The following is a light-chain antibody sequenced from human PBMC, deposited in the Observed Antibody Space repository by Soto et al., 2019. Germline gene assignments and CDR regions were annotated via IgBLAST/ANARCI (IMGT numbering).Light chain of an antibody. CDR2: GSS. CDR3: QQYGSSPPHT. V-gene: IGKV3-20*01. Sequence: EVVLTQSPGTLSLSPGERATVSCRASQSVSNNYVAWYQQKPGQDPRLLIFGSSDRATGIPDRFSGSGSGTDFTLTISRLEPEDFAVYFCQQYGSSPPHTIGQGTNLEIK. CDR1: QSVSNNY. J-gene: IGKJ2*01.